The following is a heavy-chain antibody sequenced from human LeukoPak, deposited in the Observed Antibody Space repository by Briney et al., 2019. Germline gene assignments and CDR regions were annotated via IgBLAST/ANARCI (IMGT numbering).Heavy chain of an antibody. V-gene: IGHV3-21*01. D-gene: IGHD3-3*01. J-gene: IGHJ6*02. CDR3: ARDYDFWSGGYGMDG. CDR1: GFTFSSYS. Sequence: GGSLRLSCAASGFTFSSYSMNWVRQAPGKGLEWVSSISSSSSYIYYADSVRGRFTISRDNAKNSLYLQMNSLRAEDTAVYYCARDYDFWSGGYGMDGWGQGTTVTVSS. CDR2: ISSSSSYI.